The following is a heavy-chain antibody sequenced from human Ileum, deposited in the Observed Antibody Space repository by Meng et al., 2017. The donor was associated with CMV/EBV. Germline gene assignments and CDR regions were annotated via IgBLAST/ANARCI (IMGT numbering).Heavy chain of an antibody. CDR1: GFTFDNYA. J-gene: IGHJ4*02. CDR2: TSGSGGSA. CDR3: AKCQSYYGSGSYSDY. V-gene: IGHV3-23*01. Sequence: GGSLRLSCAASGFTFDNYAMIWVRQAPGRGLEWVSGTSGSGGSAYYADSVKGRFIISRDNSENTLNLQMNSLRAEDTAVYFCAKCQSYYGSGSYSDYWGQGTLVTVSS. D-gene: IGHD3-10*01.